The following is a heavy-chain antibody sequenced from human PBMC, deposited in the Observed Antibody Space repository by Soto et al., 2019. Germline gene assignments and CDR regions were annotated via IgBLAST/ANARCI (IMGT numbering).Heavy chain of an antibody. Sequence: GGSLRLSCAASGFTFSSYWMQWVRQAPGKGLVWVSRINSEGTTTTYADSVKGRFVISRDNAKNSLYLEMNTLRVDDSGLYYCARGPRVSSTGTGAHWGRGTLVTVSS. V-gene: IGHV3-74*01. J-gene: IGHJ4*02. CDR1: GFTFSSYW. CDR3: ARGPRVSSTGTGAH. CDR2: INSEGTTT. D-gene: IGHD1-1*01.